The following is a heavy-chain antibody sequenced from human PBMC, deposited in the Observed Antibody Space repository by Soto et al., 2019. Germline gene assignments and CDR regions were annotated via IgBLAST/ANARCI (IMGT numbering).Heavy chain of an antibody. CDR2: IDSDGSRI. J-gene: IGHJ4*02. CDR1: GFTFSNYC. V-gene: IGHV3-74*01. D-gene: IGHD2-8*02. CDR3: VRTSLVVAVATREDF. Sequence: EVQLVESGGGLVQPGESLRLSCAASGFTFSNYCMHWVRQAPGKGLVWVSRIDSDGSRITYADFVKGRFTISRDNAKNTVYLHMNSLTAEDTAVYYCVRTSLVVAVATREDFWGQGTTVTVSS.